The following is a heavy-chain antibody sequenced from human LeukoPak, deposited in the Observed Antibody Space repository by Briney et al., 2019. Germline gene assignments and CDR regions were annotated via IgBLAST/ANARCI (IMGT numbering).Heavy chain of an antibody. Sequence: SETLSLTCTVSGGSISSSSYYWGWIRQPPGKGLEWIGSIYYSGSTYYNPSLKSRVTISVDTSKNQFSLKLSSVTAADTAVYYCARDFPYSSGWYPTRGGVEYYFDYWGQGTLVTVSS. V-gene: IGHV4-39*07. CDR3: ARDFPYSSGWYPTRGGVEYYFDY. J-gene: IGHJ4*02. CDR1: GGSISSSSYY. CDR2: IYYSGST. D-gene: IGHD6-19*01.